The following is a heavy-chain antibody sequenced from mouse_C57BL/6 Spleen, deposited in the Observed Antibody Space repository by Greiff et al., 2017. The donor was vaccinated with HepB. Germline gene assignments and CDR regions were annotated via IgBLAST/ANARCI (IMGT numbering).Heavy chain of an antibody. J-gene: IGHJ3*01. Sequence: EVQLQQSGAELLKPGASVKLSCTASGFNIKDYYMHWVKQRTEQGLEWIGRIDPEDGETKYAPKFQGKATITADTSSNTAYLQLSSLTSEDTAVYYCAREDYYGSSPWFAYWGQGTLVTVSA. CDR1: GFNIKDYY. CDR2: IDPEDGET. CDR3: AREDYYGSSPWFAY. V-gene: IGHV14-2*01. D-gene: IGHD1-1*01.